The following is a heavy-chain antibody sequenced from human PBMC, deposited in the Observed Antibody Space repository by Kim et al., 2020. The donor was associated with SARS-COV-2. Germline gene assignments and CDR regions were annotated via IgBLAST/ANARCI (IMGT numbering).Heavy chain of an antibody. CDR1: GYTLTSYA. Sequence: ASVKVSCKASGYTLTSYAMNWVRQAPGQGLEWMGWINTNTGNPTYAQGFTGRFVFSLDTSVSTAYLQISSLKAEDTAVYYCARDQFVAVAGFSLRGAFDIWGQGTMVTVSS. V-gene: IGHV7-4-1*02. CDR2: INTNTGNP. D-gene: IGHD6-19*01. CDR3: ARDQFVAVAGFSLRGAFDI. J-gene: IGHJ3*02.